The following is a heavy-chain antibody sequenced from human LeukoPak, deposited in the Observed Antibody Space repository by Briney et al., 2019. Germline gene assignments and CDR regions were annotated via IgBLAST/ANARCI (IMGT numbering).Heavy chain of an antibody. CDR1: AFTFSRYG. J-gene: IGHJ4*02. CDR2: ISGSGGST. Sequence: GSLRLSCAASAFTFSRYGMHWVRQAPGKGLEWVSGISGSGGSTNYADSVKGRFTISRGNSKNMLYLQMNSLRAEDTAEYYCAKEQRDWNYGVFDYWGQGTQVTVSS. CDR3: AKEQRDWNYGVFDY. V-gene: IGHV3-23*01. D-gene: IGHD1-7*01.